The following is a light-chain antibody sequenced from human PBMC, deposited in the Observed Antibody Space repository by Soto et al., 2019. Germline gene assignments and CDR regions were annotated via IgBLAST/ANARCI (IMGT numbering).Light chain of an antibody. CDR1: TSDIANYNL. Sequence: QSALTQPASVSGSPGQSITISCTGTTSDIANYNLVSWYQQHPGKVPKLIIHEDNKRPSGISDRFSGSKSGNTASLTISALQAEDEADYYCGSYEGGPTLSVIFCGGTKLTVL. CDR3: GSYEGGPTLSVI. V-gene: IGLV2-23*01. J-gene: IGLJ2*01. CDR2: EDN.